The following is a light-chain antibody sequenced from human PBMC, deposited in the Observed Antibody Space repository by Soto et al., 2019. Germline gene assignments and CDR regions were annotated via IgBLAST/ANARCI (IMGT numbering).Light chain of an antibody. J-gene: IGLJ1*01. V-gene: IGLV2-8*01. CDR2: EVN. CDR1: SSDVGGYNY. Sequence: QSVLTQPPSASGYPGQSVTISCTGTSSDVGGYNYVSWFQQHPGKAPKLIIHEVNQRPSGVPDRFSGSKSGNTASLTIFGLQVEDEAVYYCSSYTTGSTLPWVFGTGTKGTVL. CDR3: SSYTTGSTLPWV.